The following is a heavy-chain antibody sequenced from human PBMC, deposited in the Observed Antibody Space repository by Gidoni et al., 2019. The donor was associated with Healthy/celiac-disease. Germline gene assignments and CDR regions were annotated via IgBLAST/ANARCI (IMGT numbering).Heavy chain of an antibody. CDR3: AKEEGLLWFGDRHFDY. CDR1: GFTFSSYA. Sequence: EVQLLESGGGLVQPGGSLRLSCAASGFTFSSYAMSWVRQAPGKGLEWVSAISGSGGSTYYADSVKGRFTISRDNSKNTLYLQMNSLRAEDTAVYYCAKEEGLLWFGDRHFDYWGQGTLVTVSS. V-gene: IGHV3-23*01. J-gene: IGHJ4*02. D-gene: IGHD3-10*01. CDR2: ISGSGGST.